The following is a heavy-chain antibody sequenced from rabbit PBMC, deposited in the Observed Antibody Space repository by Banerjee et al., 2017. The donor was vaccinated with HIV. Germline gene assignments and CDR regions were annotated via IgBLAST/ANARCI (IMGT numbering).Heavy chain of an antibody. D-gene: IGHD4-1*01. Sequence: QEQLVESGGGLVQPGGTLTLTCKASGFDLSRYWMSWVRQAPGKGLEWIACIATGSGSINYASWAKGRFTISKTSSTTVTLQMTSLTAADTATYFCARDLAGVIGWNFGLWGPGTLVTVS. CDR2: IATGSGSI. CDR1: GFDLSRYW. V-gene: IGHV1S45*01. J-gene: IGHJ4*01. CDR3: ARDLAGVIGWNFGL.